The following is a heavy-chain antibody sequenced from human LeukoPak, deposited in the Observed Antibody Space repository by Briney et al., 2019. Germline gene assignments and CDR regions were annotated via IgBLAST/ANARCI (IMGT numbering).Heavy chain of an antibody. CDR3: ARGPRGRSRD. CDR2: IYYTGST. J-gene: IGHJ4*02. V-gene: IGHV4-31*03. Sequence: PSETLSLTCTVSGGSVTSGGYYWSWIRQHPVQGLEWIGYIYYTGSTYYNPSLKSRVAVSLVTSKNQFSLKLSSVTAADTAVYYCARGPRGRSRDWGQGTLVTVSS. CDR1: GGSVTSGGYY. D-gene: IGHD3-3*01.